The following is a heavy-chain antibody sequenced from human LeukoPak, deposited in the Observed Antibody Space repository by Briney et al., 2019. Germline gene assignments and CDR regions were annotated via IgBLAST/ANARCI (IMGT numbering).Heavy chain of an antibody. CDR2: ISYDGSNK. Sequence: GGSLRLSCAASGFTFSSYGMHWVRQAPGKGLEWVAVISYDGSNKYYADSVKGRFTISRDNSKNTLYLQMNSLRAEDTAVYYCAKDPRGPYYFDYWGQGTLVTVSS. V-gene: IGHV3-30*18. J-gene: IGHJ4*02. D-gene: IGHD3-10*01. CDR3: AKDPRGPYYFDY. CDR1: GFTFSSYG.